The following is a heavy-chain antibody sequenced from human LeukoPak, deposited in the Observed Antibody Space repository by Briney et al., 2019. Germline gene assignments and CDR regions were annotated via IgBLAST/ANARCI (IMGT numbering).Heavy chain of an antibody. CDR3: ARRLSTRSYYLDD. CDR1: GGSISISSDY. D-gene: IGHD2/OR15-2a*01. V-gene: IGHV4-39*01. Sequence: SETLSLTCTVSGGSISISSDYWGCIRQPPGKGLEWIGDIYYGGTTNYNPSLKSRVTMSVDTSKNQFSLKLNSATAADTAVYYCARRLSTRSYYLDDWGQGTLVTVSS. CDR2: IYYGGTT. J-gene: IGHJ4*02.